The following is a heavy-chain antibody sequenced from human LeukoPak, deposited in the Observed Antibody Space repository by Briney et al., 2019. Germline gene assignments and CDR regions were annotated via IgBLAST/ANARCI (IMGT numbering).Heavy chain of an antibody. J-gene: IGHJ6*02. Sequence: GGSLRLSCAASGFTFSSYSMTWVRQAPGKGLEWVSSISSSSSYIYYADSVKGRFTISRDNAKNSLYLQMNSLRAEDTAVYYCARDITYDFWSGYPYGMDVWGQGTTVTVSS. V-gene: IGHV3-21*01. CDR2: ISSSSSYI. CDR3: ARDITYDFWSGYPYGMDV. D-gene: IGHD3-3*01. CDR1: GFTFSSYS.